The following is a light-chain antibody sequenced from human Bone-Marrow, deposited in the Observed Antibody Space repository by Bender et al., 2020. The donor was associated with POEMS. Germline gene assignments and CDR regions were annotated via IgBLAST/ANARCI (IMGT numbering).Light chain of an antibody. CDR1: NIGHKT. V-gene: IGLV3-25*03. CDR2: KDD. CDR3: QSAGTGVTWV. Sequence: SYVLTQPPSVSVAPGKTATINCGGNNIGHKTVHWYQQKPGQAPVVVISKDDERSSGIPERFSGSNLGTTVTLTINGVQAEDEADYYCQSAGTGVTWVFGGGTKLIVL. J-gene: IGLJ3*02.